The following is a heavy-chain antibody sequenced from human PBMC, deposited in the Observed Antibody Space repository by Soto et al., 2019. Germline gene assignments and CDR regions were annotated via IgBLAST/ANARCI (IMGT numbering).Heavy chain of an antibody. V-gene: IGHV1-18*01. CDR2: VSPYNDNT. D-gene: IGHD2-2*01. J-gene: IGHJ4*02. CDR1: GYTFYTYG. CDR3: VKVAGPAALYYFDY. Sequence: ASVKVSCKASGYTFYTYGINWVRQAPGQGLEWLGWVSPYNDNTVYAQKLQGRVAMTTDTSTNTAYMELSSLRAEDTAVYYCVKVAGPAALYYFDYWGQGTLVTVSS.